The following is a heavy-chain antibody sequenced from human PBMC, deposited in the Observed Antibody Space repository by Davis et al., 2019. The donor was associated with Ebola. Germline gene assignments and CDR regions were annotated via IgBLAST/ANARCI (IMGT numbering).Heavy chain of an antibody. Sequence: GESLKISCAASGFTLSYYDFHWVRQFPGEGLEWVSAIGRADDTYYAGSVKGRFTISRDDAKNSLYLQMNGLRAEDTAVYYCARLRYFDSPTFDIWGQGTMVTVSS. CDR2: IGRADDT. CDR3: ARLRYFDSPTFDI. J-gene: IGHJ3*02. D-gene: IGHD3-9*01. CDR1: GFTLSYYD. V-gene: IGHV3-13*01.